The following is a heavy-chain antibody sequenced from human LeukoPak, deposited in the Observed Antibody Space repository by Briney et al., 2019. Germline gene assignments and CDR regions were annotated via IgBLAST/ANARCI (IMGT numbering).Heavy chain of an antibody. CDR1: GYTFTSYA. CDR3: ARGPIYDFWSGYYFGNNWFDP. D-gene: IGHD3-3*01. V-gene: IGHV7-4-1*02. Sequence: ASVKGSCKASGYTFTSYAMNWVRQAPGQGLEWMGWINTNTGNPTYAQGFTGRFVFSLDTSVSTAYLQISSLKAEDTAVYYCARGPIYDFWSGYYFGNNWFDPWGQGTLVTVSS. CDR2: INTNTGNP. J-gene: IGHJ5*02.